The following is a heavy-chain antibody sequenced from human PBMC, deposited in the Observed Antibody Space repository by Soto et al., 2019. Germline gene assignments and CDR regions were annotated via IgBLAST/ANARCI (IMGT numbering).Heavy chain of an antibody. CDR1: GYTFTSYG. J-gene: IGHJ6*02. CDR3: ARDRGFGELGNLNYYYYGMDV. Sequence: ASVKVSCKASGYTFTSYGISWVRQAPGQGLEWMGWISAYNGNTNYAQKLQGRVTMTTDTSTSTAYMELRSLRSDDTAVYYCARDRGFGELGNLNYYYYGMDVWGQGTTVTVSS. V-gene: IGHV1-18*04. D-gene: IGHD3-10*01. CDR2: ISAYNGNT.